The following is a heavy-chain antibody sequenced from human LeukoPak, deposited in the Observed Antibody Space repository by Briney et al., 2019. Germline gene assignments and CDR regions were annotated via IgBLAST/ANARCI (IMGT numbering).Heavy chain of an antibody. CDR3: ARGGQDYGDNPPYYGMDV. CDR1: GGSISSYY. CDR2: IYYSGST. V-gene: IGHV4-59*01. J-gene: IGHJ6*02. D-gene: IGHD4-17*01. Sequence: SETLSLTCTVSGGSISSYYWSWIRQPPGNGLEWIGYIYYSGSTNYNPSLKSRVTIPVDTSKNQFSLKLSSVTAADTAVYYCARGGQDYGDNPPYYGMDVWGQGTTVTVSS.